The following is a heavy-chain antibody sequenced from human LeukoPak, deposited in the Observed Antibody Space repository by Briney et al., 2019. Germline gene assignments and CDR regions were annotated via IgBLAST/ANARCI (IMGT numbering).Heavy chain of an antibody. CDR2: ISSSSSYI. Sequence: GGSLRLSCAASGFTFSSYSMNWVRQAPGKGLEWVSSISSSSSYIYYAGSVKGRFTISRDNAKNSLYLQMNSLRAEDTAVYYCTRHYYDSSGYATVGNAFDIWGQRTMVTVSS. CDR3: TRHYYDSSGYATVGNAFDI. V-gene: IGHV3-21*01. CDR1: GFTFSSYS. D-gene: IGHD3-22*01. J-gene: IGHJ3*02.